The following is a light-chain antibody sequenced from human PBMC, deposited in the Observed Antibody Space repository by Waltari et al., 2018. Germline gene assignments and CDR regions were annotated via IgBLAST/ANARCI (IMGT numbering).Light chain of an antibody. J-gene: IGLJ2*01. V-gene: IGLV1-40*01. CDR3: QSYDTTLSVV. CDR1: TSHIGAGYV. CDR2: GTN. Sequence: QSVLTQPPSVSGAPGQRVSISCTGSTSHIGAGYVVHWYQQGPGKAPKLIIYGTNTRPLGVPDRFFGSQYGTSASLAIIGLQAEDEGDYYCQSYDTTLSVVFGGGTKLTVL.